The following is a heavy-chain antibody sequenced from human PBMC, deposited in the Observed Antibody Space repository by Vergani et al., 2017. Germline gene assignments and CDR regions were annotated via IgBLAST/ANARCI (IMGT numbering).Heavy chain of an antibody. Sequence: QVQLQESGPGLMKPSDTLSLTCIVSGGSISDLYWSWIRQSAGKGRGWIGRISSSGSTHYNPSLKSRVSMSLDMSKKQFSLRLTSVTAADTAVYYWARSESSTANFDNWGQGTLVTVSS. CDR2: ISSSGST. J-gene: IGHJ4*02. CDR3: ARSESSTANFDN. V-gene: IGHV4-4*07. CDR1: GGSISDLY. D-gene: IGHD5/OR15-5a*01.